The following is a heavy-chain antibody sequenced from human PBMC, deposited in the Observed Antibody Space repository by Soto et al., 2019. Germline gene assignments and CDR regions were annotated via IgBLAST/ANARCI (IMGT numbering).Heavy chain of an antibody. CDR3: ARHLGTVTPERDYYGMDV. J-gene: IGHJ6*02. D-gene: IGHD4-17*01. Sequence: GESLKLSCKGSGYSFASYWVGWVRQMPGKGLEWMGIIYPGDSDTRYSPSFQGQVTISADKSISTAYLQWSSLKASDTAMYYCARHLGTVTPERDYYGMDVWGQGTTVTVSS. CDR2: IYPGDSDT. CDR1: GYSFASYW. V-gene: IGHV5-51*01.